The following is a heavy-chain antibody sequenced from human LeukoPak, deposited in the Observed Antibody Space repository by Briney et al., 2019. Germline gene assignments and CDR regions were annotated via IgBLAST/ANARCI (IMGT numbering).Heavy chain of an antibody. CDR1: SGSITRYH. V-gene: IGHV4-4*07. CDR2: LGTSGSP. CDR3: ARGRKYTSGYRVTELGSGYSDY. Sequence: SETLSLTCNVSSGSITRYHWSWIRQPAGKGLEWIGRLGTSGSPNYNPSLKSRVSMSVDTSKNQFSLKLSSVTAADTAVYYCARGRKYTSGYRVTELGSGYSDYWGQGTLVTVSS. J-gene: IGHJ4*02. D-gene: IGHD5-18*01.